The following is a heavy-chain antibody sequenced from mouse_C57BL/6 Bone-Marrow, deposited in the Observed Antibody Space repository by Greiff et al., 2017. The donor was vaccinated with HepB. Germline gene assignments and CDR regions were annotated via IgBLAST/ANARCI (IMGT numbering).Heavy chain of an antibody. Sequence: QVQLKESGAELVRPGASVKLSCKASGYTFTDYYINWVKQRPGQGLEWIARIYPGSGNTYYNEKFKGKATLTAEKSSSTAYMQLSSLTSEDSAVYFCARSDGAYWGQGTLVTVSA. CDR3: ARSDGAY. V-gene: IGHV1-76*01. CDR2: IYPGSGNT. CDR1: GYTFTDYY. J-gene: IGHJ3*01.